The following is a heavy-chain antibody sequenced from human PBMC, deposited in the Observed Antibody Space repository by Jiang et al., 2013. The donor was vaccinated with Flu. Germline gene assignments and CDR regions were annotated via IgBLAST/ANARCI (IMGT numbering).Heavy chain of an antibody. J-gene: IGHJ3*02. CDR1: GDSVSSNSAA. V-gene: IGHV6-1*01. CDR2: TYYRSKWYN. Sequence: QTLSLTCAISGDSVSSNSAAWNWIRQSPSRGLEWLGRTYYRSKWYNDYAVSVKSRITINPDTSKNQFSLQLNSVTPEDTAVYYCASTQAAAGQGAFDIWGQGTMVTVSS. D-gene: IGHD6-13*01. CDR3: ASTQAAAGQGAFDI.